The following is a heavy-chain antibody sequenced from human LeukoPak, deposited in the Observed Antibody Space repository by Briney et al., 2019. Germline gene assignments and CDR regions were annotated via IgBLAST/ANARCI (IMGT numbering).Heavy chain of an antibody. CDR2: IYYCGST. V-gene: IGHV4-59*01. CDR1: GGSISSYY. J-gene: IGHJ4*02. D-gene: IGHD4-17*01. CDR3: ARVPDDYGDYYFDY. Sequence: SETLSLTCTVSGGSISSYYWSWIRQPPGKGLEWIGYIYYCGSTNYNPSLKGRVTISVDTSKNQFSLKLSSVTAADAAVYYCARVPDDYGDYYFDYWGQGTLVTVSS.